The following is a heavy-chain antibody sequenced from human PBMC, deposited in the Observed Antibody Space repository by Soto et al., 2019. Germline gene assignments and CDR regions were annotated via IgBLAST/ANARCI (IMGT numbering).Heavy chain of an antibody. D-gene: IGHD6-19*01. CDR3: ARGAGIAVAGTSFGY. J-gene: IGHJ4*02. CDR2: ISYDGSNK. CDR1: GFTFSSYT. Sequence: QVQLVESGGGVVQPGRSLRLSCAASGFTFSSYTMHWVRQAPGKGLEWVALISYDGSNKYYADSVKGRFTISRDNSKNTLYLQMNSLRAADTAVYYCARGAGIAVAGTSFGYWGQGTLVTVSS. V-gene: IGHV3-30-3*01.